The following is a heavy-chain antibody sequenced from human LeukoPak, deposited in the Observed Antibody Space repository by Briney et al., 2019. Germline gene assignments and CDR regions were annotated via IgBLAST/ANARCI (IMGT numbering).Heavy chain of an antibody. J-gene: IGHJ4*02. D-gene: IGHD1-26*01. CDR3: ARGAIVGATTPLGDYFDY. Sequence: PGRSLRLSCAASGFTFSSYGMHWVRQAPGKGLEWVAVIWYDGSNKYYADSVKGRFTISRDNSKNTLYLQMNSLRAEDTAVYYCARGAIVGATTPLGDYFDYWGQGTLVTVSS. CDR2: IWYDGSNK. CDR1: GFTFSSYG. V-gene: IGHV3-33*01.